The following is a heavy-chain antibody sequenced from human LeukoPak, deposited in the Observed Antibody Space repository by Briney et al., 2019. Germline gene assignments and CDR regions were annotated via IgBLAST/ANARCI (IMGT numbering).Heavy chain of an antibody. Sequence: ASVKVSCKASGYTFTSYGISWVRQAPGQGLEWMGWISAYNGNTNYAQKLQGRVTMTRNTSISTAYMELSSLRSEDTAVYYCAREDYYYYYMDVWGKGTTVTVSS. CDR3: AREDYYYYYMDV. J-gene: IGHJ6*03. CDR2: ISAYNGNT. V-gene: IGHV1-18*01. CDR1: GYTFTSYG.